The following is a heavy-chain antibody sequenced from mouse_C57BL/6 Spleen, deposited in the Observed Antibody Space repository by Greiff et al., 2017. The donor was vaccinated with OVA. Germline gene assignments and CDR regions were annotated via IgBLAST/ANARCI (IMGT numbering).Heavy chain of an antibody. D-gene: IGHD2-2*01. V-gene: IGHV10-1*01. CDR3: VVPNYYGYPYYYAMDY. CDR2: IRSKSNNYAT. J-gene: IGHJ4*01. Sequence: EVQLVESGGGLVQPKGSLKLSCAASGFSFNTYAMNWVRQAPGKGLEWVARIRSKSNNYATYYADSVKDRFTISRDDSESMLYLQMNNLKTEDTAMYYCVVPNYYGYPYYYAMDYWGQGTSVTVSS. CDR1: GFSFNTYA.